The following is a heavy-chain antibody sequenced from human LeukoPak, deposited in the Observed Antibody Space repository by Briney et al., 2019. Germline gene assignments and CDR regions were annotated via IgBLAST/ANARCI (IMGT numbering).Heavy chain of an antibody. CDR3: ARVYYYDSSGYYYFDY. D-gene: IGHD3-22*01. Sequence: SETLSLTRAVYGGSFSGYYWSWIRQPQGKGLEWIGETNHSGSTNYNPSLKSRVTISVDTSKNQFSLKLSSVTAADTAVYYCARVYYYDSSGYYYFDYWGQGTLVTVSS. CDR2: TNHSGST. V-gene: IGHV4-34*01. J-gene: IGHJ4*02. CDR1: GGSFSGYY.